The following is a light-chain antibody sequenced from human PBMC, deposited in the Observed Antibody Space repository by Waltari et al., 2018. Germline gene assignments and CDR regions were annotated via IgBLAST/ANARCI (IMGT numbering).Light chain of an antibody. J-gene: IGLJ2*01. Sequence: QSALTQPASVSGSPGQSITISCAGTSSDVGGYHSVSWYQQHPGKAPKLMIYDVSNRPSGVSSRFAGSKSGNTASLTISGLQAEDEANYYCSSYTTSITLVFGGGTKLTVL. CDR3: SSYTTSITLV. CDR2: DVS. CDR1: SSDVGGYHS. V-gene: IGLV2-14*03.